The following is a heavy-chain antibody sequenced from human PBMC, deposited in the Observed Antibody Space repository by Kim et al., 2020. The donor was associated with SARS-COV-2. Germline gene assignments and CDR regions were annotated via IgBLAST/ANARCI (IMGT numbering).Heavy chain of an antibody. CDR3: AKDKGGCELDCYYVIDV. J-gene: IGHJ6*01. Sequence: GGSLRLSCAASGFTFSNYAMTWVRQAPGKGLEWVSAISGTGGSTYFADSVKGRFSISRDNSKNTLFLELHSLRGDDTALYYCAKDKGGCELDCYYVIDV. V-gene: IGHV3-23*01. D-gene: IGHD2-15*01. CDR2: ISGTGGST. CDR1: GFTFSNYA.